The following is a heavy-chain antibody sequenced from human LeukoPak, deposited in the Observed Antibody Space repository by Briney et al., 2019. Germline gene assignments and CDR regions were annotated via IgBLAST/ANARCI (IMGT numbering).Heavy chain of an antibody. Sequence: SVKVSCKASGGTFSSYAISWVRQAPGQGLELMGGIIPIFGTANYAQKFQGRVTITADESTSTAYMELSSLRSEDTAVYYCARNNYGGHDAFDIWGQGTLVTVSS. CDR1: GGTFSSYA. CDR2: IIPIFGTA. CDR3: ARNNYGGHDAFDI. D-gene: IGHD4-11*01. V-gene: IGHV1-69*13. J-gene: IGHJ3*02.